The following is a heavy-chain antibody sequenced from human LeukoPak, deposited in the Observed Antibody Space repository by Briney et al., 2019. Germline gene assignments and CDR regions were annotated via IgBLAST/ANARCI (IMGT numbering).Heavy chain of an antibody. CDR1: GFTFGNYG. CDR3: ARDSCSRPSCFDY. CDR2: IWFDARME. J-gene: IGHJ4*02. V-gene: IGHV3-33*01. Sequence: GGSLTLSCGASGFTFGNYGIQWVRPARGEGLEWGEGIWFDARMEHYAYSVKGRFPISKDNSNNTLYLQMNSLRAEDTALYSCARDSCSRPSCFDYWGQGTLVTVSS. D-gene: IGHD2-2*01.